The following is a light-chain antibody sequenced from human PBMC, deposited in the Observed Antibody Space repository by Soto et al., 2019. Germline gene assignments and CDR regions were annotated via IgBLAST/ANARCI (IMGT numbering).Light chain of an antibody. CDR3: QQSGSSPLT. CDR2: GAS. V-gene: IGKV3-20*01. Sequence: EIVLTQSPDTLSLSPGERATLSCRASQSVSASYLAWYQHKPGQAPRLLMYGASRRATGIPDRFSGSGSGTDFTLTISRLEPEDFVVYFCQQSGSSPLTFGGGTKVEIK. CDR1: QSVSASY. J-gene: IGKJ4*01.